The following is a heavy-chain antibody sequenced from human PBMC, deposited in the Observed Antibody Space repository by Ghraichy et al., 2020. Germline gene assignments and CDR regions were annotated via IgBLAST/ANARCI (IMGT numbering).Heavy chain of an antibody. CDR2: VTYDGSNE. J-gene: IGHJ4*02. V-gene: IGHV3-33*01. Sequence: GESLNISCAASGFTFRSYGMHWVRQAPGEGLEWVAGVTYDGSNEYYADSVKGRFTISRDNSKNTLYLQMNSLRAEDTAMYYCARGLPMTKLNTGGDYWGQGTLVTVSS. CDR1: GFTFRSYG. D-gene: IGHD5-18*01. CDR3: ARGLPMTKLNTGGDY.